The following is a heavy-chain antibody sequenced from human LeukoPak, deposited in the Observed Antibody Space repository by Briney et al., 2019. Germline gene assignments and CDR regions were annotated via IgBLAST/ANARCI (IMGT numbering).Heavy chain of an antibody. CDR2: IYHSGST. V-gene: IGHV4-30-2*01. J-gene: IGHJ4*02. D-gene: IGHD6-13*01. CDR1: GGSISSGGYY. CDR3: ASPLPILAAAGSPLYY. Sequence: ASETLSLTCTVSGGSISSGGYYWSWIRQPPGKGLEWIGYIYHSGSTYYNPSLKSRVTISVDRSKNQFSLKLSSVTAADTAVYYCASPLPILAAAGSPLYYWGQGTLVTVSS.